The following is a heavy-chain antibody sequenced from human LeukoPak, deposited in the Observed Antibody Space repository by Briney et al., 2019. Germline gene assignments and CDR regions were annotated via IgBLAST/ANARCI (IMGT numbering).Heavy chain of an antibody. CDR2: ISAYNGNT. CDR1: GYTFTSYG. CDR3: ARGPFRDSSGWYYFDY. V-gene: IGHV1-18*01. D-gene: IGHD6-13*01. Sequence: ASVKVSCKASGYTFTSYGISWVRQAPGQGLEWMGWISAYNGNTNYAQKLQGRVTMTTDTSTSTAYMELRSLRSDDTAVYYCARGPFRDSSGWYYFDYWGQGTLVTVSS. J-gene: IGHJ4*02.